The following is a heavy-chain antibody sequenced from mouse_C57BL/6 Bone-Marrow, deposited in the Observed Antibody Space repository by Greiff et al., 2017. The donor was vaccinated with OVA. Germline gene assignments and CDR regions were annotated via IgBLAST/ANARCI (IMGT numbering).Heavy chain of an antibody. CDR3: ARADGYYDFDY. Sequence: VQLQQSGPGLVKPSQTVFLTCTVTGISITTGYYRWSWIRQFPGNKLEWIGYIYYSGTITYNPSLTSRTTITRDTPKNQFFLEMNSLTAEDTATYYCARADGYYDFDYWGQGTTLTVSS. V-gene: IGHV3-5*01. J-gene: IGHJ2*01. CDR1: GISITTGYYR. CDR2: IYYSGTI. D-gene: IGHD2-3*01.